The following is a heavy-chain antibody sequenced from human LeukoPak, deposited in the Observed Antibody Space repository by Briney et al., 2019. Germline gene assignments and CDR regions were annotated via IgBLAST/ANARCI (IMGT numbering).Heavy chain of an antibody. V-gene: IGHV3-21*01. J-gene: IGHJ4*02. D-gene: IGHD3-3*01. CDR2: ISSSSSYI. Sequence: GGSLRLSCAASGVTFSSYSMDWVRQAPGKGLEWVSSISSSSSYIYYADSVKGRFTISRDNAKNSLYLQMNSLRAEDTAVYYCARDYDFWSGHFDYWGQGTLVTVSS. CDR3: ARDYDFWSGHFDY. CDR1: GVTFSSYS.